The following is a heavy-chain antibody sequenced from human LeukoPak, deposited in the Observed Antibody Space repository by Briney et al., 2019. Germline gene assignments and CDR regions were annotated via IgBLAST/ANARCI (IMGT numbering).Heavy chain of an antibody. CDR2: INPNSGGT. CDR1: VYTFTAYY. D-gene: IGHD6-6*01. V-gene: IGHV1-2*02. J-gene: IGHJ4*02. Sequence: ASVKVSCKASVYTFTAYYMHWARQAPGQGLEWMGWINPNSGGTNYAQKFQGRVTMTRDTSISTAYMELSRLRSDDTAVYYCASAEYSCSPIDYRGQGTLVTVSS. CDR3: ASAEYSCSPIDY.